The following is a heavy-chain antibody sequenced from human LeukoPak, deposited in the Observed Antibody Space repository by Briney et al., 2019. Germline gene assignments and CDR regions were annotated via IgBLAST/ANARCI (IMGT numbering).Heavy chain of an antibody. CDR2: ISAYNGNT. CDR1: GYTFTSYG. J-gene: IGHJ6*02. V-gene: IGHV1-18*01. Sequence: ASVKVSCKASGYTFTSYGISWVRQAPGQGLEWMGWISAYNGNTNYAQKLQGRVTMTTDTSTSTAYMELRSLRADDTAVYYCARSTTEFGAVIVYGMDVWGQGTTVTVSS. CDR3: ARSTTEFGAVIVYGMDV. D-gene: IGHD3-16*02.